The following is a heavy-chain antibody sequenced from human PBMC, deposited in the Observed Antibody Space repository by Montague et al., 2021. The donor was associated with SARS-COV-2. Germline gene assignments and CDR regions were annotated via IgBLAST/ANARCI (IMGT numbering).Heavy chain of an antibody. CDR2: IYPGDSDT. CDR3: VSRTGAFDV. J-gene: IGHJ3*01. CDR1: GYTFTSYW. V-gene: IGHV5-51*01. Sequence: QSVAEVKTPGESLKISCKGSGYTFTSYWIGWVRQRPGKGLEWMGVIYPGDSDTRYSPSFQGQVTISADKSISTAYLQWSSLKASHTAMYYCVSRTGAFDVWGQGTMVTVSS. D-gene: IGHD3/OR15-3a*01.